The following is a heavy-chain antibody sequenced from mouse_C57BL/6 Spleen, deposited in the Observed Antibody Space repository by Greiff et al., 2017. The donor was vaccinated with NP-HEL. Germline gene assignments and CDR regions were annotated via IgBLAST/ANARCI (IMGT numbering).Heavy chain of an antibody. J-gene: IGHJ2*01. CDR2: INPSNGGT. Sequence: VQLQQPGTELVKPGASVKLSCKASGYTFTSYWMHWVKQRPGQGLEWIGNINPSNGGTNYNEKFKSKATLTVDKSSSTAYMQLSSLTSEDSAVYYCAREGTTVVATRDFDYWGQGTTLTVSS. V-gene: IGHV1-53*01. D-gene: IGHD1-1*01. CDR1: GYTFTSYW. CDR3: AREGTTVVATRDFDY.